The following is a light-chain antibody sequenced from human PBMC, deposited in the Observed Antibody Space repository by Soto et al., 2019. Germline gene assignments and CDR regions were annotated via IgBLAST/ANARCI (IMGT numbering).Light chain of an antibody. V-gene: IGKV3-11*01. Sequence: EVVLTQSPATLSSSPGEGATLSCRASQSVSSYLAWYQQKPGQVPRLLIYDASNRATGIPARFSGSGSGTDFTLTISSLEPEDFAVYYCQQYNNWPLSFGQGTRLEIK. CDR1: QSVSSY. CDR2: DAS. CDR3: QQYNNWPLS. J-gene: IGKJ5*01.